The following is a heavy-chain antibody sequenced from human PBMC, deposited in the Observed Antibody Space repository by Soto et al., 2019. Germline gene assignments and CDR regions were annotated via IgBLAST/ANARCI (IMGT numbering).Heavy chain of an antibody. CDR1: GGSINSGVYY. CDR2: ISYSGST. D-gene: IGHD3-10*01. Sequence: SETLSLTCTVSGGSINSGVYYWSWIRQHPGKGLEWIGYISYSGSTYYNPSLKSRVTISVDTSKHQFSLRLSSVTAADTAVYYCARDSTHYYGSGSSPDDAFDIWGQGTMVTVSS. J-gene: IGHJ3*02. V-gene: IGHV4-31*03. CDR3: ARDSTHYYGSGSSPDDAFDI.